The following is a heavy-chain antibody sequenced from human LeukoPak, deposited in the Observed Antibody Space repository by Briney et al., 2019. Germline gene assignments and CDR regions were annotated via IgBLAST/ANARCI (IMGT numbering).Heavy chain of an antibody. CDR2: IYPGDYDA. CDR1: GYSFTSYW. CDR3: ARRRDLYSGSYYPFDY. D-gene: IGHD1-26*01. J-gene: IGHJ4*02. Sequence: GESLKISFKGSGYSFTSYWIGWVRQMPGKGLKWMGIIYPGDYDARYSPSFQGQVTISADKSISTAYLQWSSLKASDTAMYYCARRRDLYSGSYYPFDYWGQGTLVTVSS. V-gene: IGHV5-51*01.